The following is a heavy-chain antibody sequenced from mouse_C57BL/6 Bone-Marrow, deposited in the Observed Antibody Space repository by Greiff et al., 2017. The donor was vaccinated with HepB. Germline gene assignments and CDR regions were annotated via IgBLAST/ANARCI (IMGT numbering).Heavy chain of an antibody. Sequence: QVQLQQSGAELARPGASVKLSCKASGYTFTSYGISWVKQRTGQGLEWIGEIYPRSGNTYYNEKFKGKATLTADKSSSTAYMELRSLTSEDSAVYFCARERGYYYGSRSWFAYWGQGTLVTVSA. V-gene: IGHV1-81*01. CDR3: ARERGYYYGSRSWFAY. CDR1: GYTFTSYG. J-gene: IGHJ3*01. D-gene: IGHD1-1*01. CDR2: IYPRSGNT.